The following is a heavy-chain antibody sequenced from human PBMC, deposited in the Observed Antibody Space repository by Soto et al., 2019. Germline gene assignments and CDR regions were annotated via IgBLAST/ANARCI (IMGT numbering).Heavy chain of an antibody. CDR3: ARDYTAMVTFVDY. CDR2: INPNSGGT. CDR1: GYTFTGYY. J-gene: IGHJ4*02. V-gene: IGHV1-2*02. Sequence: ASVKVSCKASGYTFTGYYMHWVRQAPGQGLEWMGWINPNSGGTNYAQKFQGRVTMTRDTSISTAYMELSRLRSDDTAVYYCARDYTAMVTFVDYCGPGTMVTVSS. D-gene: IGHD5-18*01.